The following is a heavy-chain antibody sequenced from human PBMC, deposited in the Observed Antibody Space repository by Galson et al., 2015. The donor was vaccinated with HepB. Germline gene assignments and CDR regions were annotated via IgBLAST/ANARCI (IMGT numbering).Heavy chain of an antibody. CDR2: IRRKANGGTT. J-gene: IGHJ4*02. D-gene: IGHD1-26*01. V-gene: IGHV3-49*03. CDR1: GFTFGAHA. CDR3: TREEGGRSDS. Sequence: SLRLSCAASGFTFGAHAMTWIRQAPGKGLEWVGFIRRKANGGTTENAASVKCRFTITSDDSKSTGYMQMNSLKTEDTAVYHCTREEGGRSDSWGKGTLVTVSS.